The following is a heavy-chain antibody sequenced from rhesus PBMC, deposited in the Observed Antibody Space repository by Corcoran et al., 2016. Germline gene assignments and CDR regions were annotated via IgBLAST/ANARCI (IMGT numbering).Heavy chain of an antibody. V-gene: IGHV4-80*01. CDR1: VAPLSRYW. CDR3: EREGNWDYDRFDV. J-gene: IGHJ5-1*01. Sequence: QVQLRESGPGLVMPSETLSLRCTVSVAPLSRYWGNWIRQTPGKGPEWIAEISGSGDDIYYMPDLKIRVTISKSASKNEFSLRLTSVTAADTAVYFCEREGNWDYDRFDVWGPGVLVTVS. D-gene: IGHD1-26*01. CDR2: ISGSGDDI.